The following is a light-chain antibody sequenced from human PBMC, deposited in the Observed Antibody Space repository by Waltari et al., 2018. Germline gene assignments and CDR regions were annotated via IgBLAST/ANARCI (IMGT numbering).Light chain of an antibody. V-gene: IGKV4-1*01. CDR3: QQYYTTPVT. Sequence: DIVMTQSPDSLAVSLGERATINCKSSQSVLYSSNNKNYLAWYQLKPGQSPKLLISWASTRESGVPDRFSGSGSGTDFSLTSSSLQTEDVAVYHCQQYYTTPVTFGGGTKVEIK. CDR2: WAS. J-gene: IGKJ4*01. CDR1: QSVLYSSNNKNY.